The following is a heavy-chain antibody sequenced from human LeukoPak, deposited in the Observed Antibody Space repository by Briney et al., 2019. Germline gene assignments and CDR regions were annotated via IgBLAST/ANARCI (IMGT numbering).Heavy chain of an antibody. D-gene: IGHD3-22*01. CDR1: GGSISSSSYY. CDR2: IYYSGST. J-gene: IGHJ4*02. Sequence: SETLSLTCTVSGGSISSSSYYWGWIRQPPGKGLEWIGSIYYSGSTYYNPSLKSRVTISVDKSKNRFSLKLSSVTAADTAVYYCARDQVDGYYDSSDHATRAFDIWGQGTLVTVSS. V-gene: IGHV4-39*07. CDR3: ARDQVDGYYDSSDHATRAFDI.